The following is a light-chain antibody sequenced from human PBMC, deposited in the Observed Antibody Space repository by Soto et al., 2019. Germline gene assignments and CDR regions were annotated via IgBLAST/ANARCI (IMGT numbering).Light chain of an antibody. J-gene: IGLJ2*01. Sequence: SYELTQPPSVSVSPGQTARITCSGDALPKQYSYWYQQRPGQAPVLVIYKDSERPSGIPERFSGSSSGTTVTLTISGVQAEDEADYYCQSADSSGTPVFGGGTKVTVL. CDR3: QSADSSGTPV. V-gene: IGLV3-25*03. CDR1: ALPKQY. CDR2: KDS.